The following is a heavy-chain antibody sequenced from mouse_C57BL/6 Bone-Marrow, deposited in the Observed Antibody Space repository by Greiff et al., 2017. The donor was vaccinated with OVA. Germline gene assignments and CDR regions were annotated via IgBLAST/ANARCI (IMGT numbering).Heavy chain of an antibody. V-gene: IGHV1-39*01. Sequence: EVQLQESGPELVKPGASVKISCKASGYSFPDYNMNWVKQSNGKSLEWIGVINPNYGTTSYNQKFKGKATLTVDQSSSTAYMQLNSLTSEDSAVDYCVSGTRTCYWYFDVWGTGTTVTVSS. J-gene: IGHJ1*03. D-gene: IGHD1-1*01. CDR1: GYSFPDYN. CDR2: INPNYGTT. CDR3: VSGTRTCYWYFDV.